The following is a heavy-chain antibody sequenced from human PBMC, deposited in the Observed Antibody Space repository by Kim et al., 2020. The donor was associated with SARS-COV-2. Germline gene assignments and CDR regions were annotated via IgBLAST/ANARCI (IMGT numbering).Heavy chain of an antibody. Sequence: GGSLRLSCAASGFTFSDFSMNWVRQAPGKGLEWVSSIGSSSSYIFYADSVKGRFTISRDNAKNSVYLQMNSLRAEDTAVYFCARGLPTNIVRGEHTGGWGQGTLVTVSS. V-gene: IGHV3-21*01. CDR3: ARGLPTNIVRGEHTGG. CDR1: GFTFSDFS. D-gene: IGHD3-10*01. CDR2: IGSSSSYI. J-gene: IGHJ4*02.